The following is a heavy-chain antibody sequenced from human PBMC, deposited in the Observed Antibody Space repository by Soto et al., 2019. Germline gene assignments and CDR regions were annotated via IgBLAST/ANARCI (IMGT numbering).Heavy chain of an antibody. CDR3: ARGSMTTGMDY. Sequence: SETLSLTCTVSGGSISSGDYYWSWIHQPPGKGLEWIGYIYYSGSTYYNPSLKSRVTISVDTSKNQFSLKLSSVTTADTAVYYCARGSMTTGMDYWGQGTLVTVSS. CDR1: GGSISSGDYY. D-gene: IGHD4-17*01. V-gene: IGHV4-30-4*01. CDR2: IYYSGST. J-gene: IGHJ4*02.